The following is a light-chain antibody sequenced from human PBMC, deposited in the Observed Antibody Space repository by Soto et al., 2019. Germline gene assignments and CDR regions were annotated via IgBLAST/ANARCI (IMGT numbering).Light chain of an antibody. CDR2: DAS. Sequence: DIQMTQSPSTLSASVGDRVTITCRASQSISSWLAWYQQKPGKAPKLLIYDASGLESGVPSRFSGSGSGTEFTLTISSLQPDDFATYYCQQYNSSPYTFGQGTKLEIK. J-gene: IGKJ2*01. CDR3: QQYNSSPYT. CDR1: QSISSW. V-gene: IGKV1-5*01.